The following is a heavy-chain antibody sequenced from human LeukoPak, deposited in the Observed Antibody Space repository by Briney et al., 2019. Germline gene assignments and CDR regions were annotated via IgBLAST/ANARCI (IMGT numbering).Heavy chain of an antibody. D-gene: IGHD3-3*02. CDR1: GGSISNYY. J-gene: IGHJ5*02. V-gene: IGHV4-4*09. CDR2: ILSSGST. CDR3: ARRVISEFSIDKGNWLDP. Sequence: SETLSLTCTVSGGSISNYYWNWIRRSPGKGLEWIGYILSSGSTHHNPSLTSRISLSVDTSKNQFSLKLSSVTAADTAVYYCARRVISEFSIDKGNWLDPWGQGTLVTVSS.